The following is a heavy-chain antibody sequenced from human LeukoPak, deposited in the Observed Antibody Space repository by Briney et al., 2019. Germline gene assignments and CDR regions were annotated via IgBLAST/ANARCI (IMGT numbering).Heavy chain of an antibody. V-gene: IGHV4-39*07. J-gene: IGHJ4*02. D-gene: IGHD6-19*01. CDR1: GGSISSSSYY. CDR3: ARRMRSSGWYVLDY. Sequence: SETLSLTCTVSGGSISSSSYYWGWIRQPPGKGLEWIGSIYYSGSTYYNPSLKSRVTISVDTSKNQFSLKLSSVTAADTAVYYCARRMRSSGWYVLDYWGQGTLVTVSS. CDR2: IYYSGST.